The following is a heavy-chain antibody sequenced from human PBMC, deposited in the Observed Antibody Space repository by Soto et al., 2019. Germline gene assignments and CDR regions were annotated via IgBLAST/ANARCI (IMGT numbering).Heavy chain of an antibody. D-gene: IGHD4-17*01. Sequence: QVQLQESGPGLVKPSGTLSLTCAVSGGSISSSNWWSWVRQPPGKGLEWIGEIYHSGSTNYNPSLKCHVTISIDKSTIQFSLKLSSVTAADTAVYYCARKETVTNWSNAFDIWGQGTMVTVST. V-gene: IGHV4-4*02. CDR3: ARKETVTNWSNAFDI. CDR1: GGSISSSNW. CDR2: IYHSGST. J-gene: IGHJ3*02.